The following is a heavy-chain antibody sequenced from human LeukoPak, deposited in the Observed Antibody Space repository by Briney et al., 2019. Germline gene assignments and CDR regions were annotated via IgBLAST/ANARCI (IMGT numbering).Heavy chain of an antibody. V-gene: IGHV3-23*01. Sequence: GGSLRLSCAASGFTFSSYAMSWVRQAPGKGLEWVSAISGSGGSTYYADSVKGRFTISRDNSKNTLYLQMNSLRAEDTAVYYCAKDPGRSYYYYYMDVWGKGTTVTASS. CDR3: AKDPGRSYYYYYMDV. CDR1: GFTFSSYA. D-gene: IGHD1-14*01. J-gene: IGHJ6*03. CDR2: ISGSGGST.